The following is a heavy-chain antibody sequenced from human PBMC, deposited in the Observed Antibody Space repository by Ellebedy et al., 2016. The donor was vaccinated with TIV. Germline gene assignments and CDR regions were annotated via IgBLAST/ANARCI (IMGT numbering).Heavy chain of an antibody. CDR3: ARRGNYLGDAFDI. Sequence: GGSLRLSXGASGFTFSFFGMNWVCQAPGKGLEWVSFIVGVGSSTHYADSVKGRFTISRDNAKDSLYLQMNSLRDEDTAIYYCARRGNYLGDAFDIWGQGTMVTVSS. CDR1: GFTFSFFG. V-gene: IGHV3-48*02. CDR2: IVGVGSST. D-gene: IGHD2/OR15-2a*01. J-gene: IGHJ3*02.